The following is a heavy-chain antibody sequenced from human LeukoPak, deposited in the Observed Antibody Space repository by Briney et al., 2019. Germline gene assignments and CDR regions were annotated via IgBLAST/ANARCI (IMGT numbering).Heavy chain of an antibody. CDR1: AFTFSSYA. CDR3: AKDRGIAVAGFGY. J-gene: IGHJ4*02. CDR2: ISGSGGST. V-gene: IGHV3-23*01. D-gene: IGHD6-19*01. Sequence: GGSLRLSCAASAFTFSSYAMSWVRQAPGKGLEWVSAISGSGGSTYYADSVKGRFTISRDNSKNTLYLQMNSLRAEDTAVYYCAKDRGIAVAGFGYWGQGTLVTVSS.